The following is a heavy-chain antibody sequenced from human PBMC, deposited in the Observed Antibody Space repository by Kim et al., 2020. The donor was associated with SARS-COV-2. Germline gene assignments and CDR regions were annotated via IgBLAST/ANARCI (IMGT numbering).Heavy chain of an antibody. D-gene: IGHD3-10*01. Sequence: ASVKVSCKASGYTFTSYDINWVRQATGQGLEWMGWMNPNSGNTGYAQKFQGRVTMTRNTSISTVYMELSSLRSEDTAVYYCARGLSMVRGVIIFYDAFDIWGQGTMVTVSS. CDR1: GYTFTSYD. CDR2: MNPNSGNT. V-gene: IGHV1-8*01. J-gene: IGHJ3*02. CDR3: ARGLSMVRGVIIFYDAFDI.